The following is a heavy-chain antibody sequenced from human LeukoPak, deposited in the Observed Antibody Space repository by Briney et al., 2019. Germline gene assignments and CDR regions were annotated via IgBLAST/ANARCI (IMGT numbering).Heavy chain of an antibody. D-gene: IGHD6-6*01. CDR2: IYYSGST. CDR1: GGSISSGGYY. V-gene: IGHV4-31*03. CDR3: ARGTWSSSIDY. Sequence: PSETLSLTCTVSGGSISSGGYYWSWIRQHPGKGLEWIGYIYYSGSTYYNPSLKSRVTISVDTSKNQFSLKLSSVTAADTAVYYCARGTWSSSIDYWGQGTLVTVSS. J-gene: IGHJ4*02.